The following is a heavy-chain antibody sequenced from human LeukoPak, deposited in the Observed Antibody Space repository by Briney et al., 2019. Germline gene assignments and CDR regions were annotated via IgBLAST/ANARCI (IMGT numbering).Heavy chain of an antibody. D-gene: IGHD3-10*01. J-gene: IGHJ5*02. CDR3: ARYYYGSGSYSNWFDP. V-gene: IGHV4-31*03. CDR1: GGSISSGGYY. Sequence: SQTLSLTCTVSGGSISSGGYYWSWIRQHPGKGLEWIGYIYYSGSTYHNPSLKSRVTISVDTSKNQFSLKLSSVTAADTAVYYCARYYYGSGSYSNWFDPWGQGTLVTVSS. CDR2: IYYSGST.